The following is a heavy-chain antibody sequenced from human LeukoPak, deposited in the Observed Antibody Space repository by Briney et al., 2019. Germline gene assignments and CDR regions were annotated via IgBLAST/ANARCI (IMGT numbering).Heavy chain of an antibody. CDR3: AKSNGYGLADI. J-gene: IGHJ3*02. Sequence: SSETLSLTCTVSGGSISTSNYYWGWIRQPPGKGLEWIGNIFYSGSTYYSPSLKSRVTISLDTSRNQFSLKLNSVTAADTAVYYCAKSNGYGLADIWGQGTMVTVSS. CDR1: GGSISTSNYY. CDR2: IFYSGST. V-gene: IGHV4-39*07. D-gene: IGHD6-13*01.